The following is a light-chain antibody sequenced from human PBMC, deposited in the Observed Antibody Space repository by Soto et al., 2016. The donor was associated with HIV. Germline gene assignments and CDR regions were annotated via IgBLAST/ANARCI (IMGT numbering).Light chain of an antibody. Sequence: DIQMTQSPSSLSASVGDRVTITCRASQSISSYLNWYQQKPGKAPKLLIYAASSLQSGVPSRFSGSGSGTDFTLTISSLQPEDFATYYCQQSYSTPYTFGPGTKLEX. CDR3: QQSYSTPYT. V-gene: IGKV1-39*01. J-gene: IGKJ2*01. CDR1: QSISSY. CDR2: AAS.